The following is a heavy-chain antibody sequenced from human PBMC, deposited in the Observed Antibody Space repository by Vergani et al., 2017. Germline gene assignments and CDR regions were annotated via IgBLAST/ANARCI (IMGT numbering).Heavy chain of an antibody. CDR2: ISAYNGNT. CDR1: GYTFTSCG. V-gene: IGHV1-18*04. Sequence: QVQLVQSGAEVKKPGASVKVSCKASGYTFTSCGISWVRQAPGQGLEWMGWISAYNGNTNYAQKLQGRVTMTTDTSTSTAYMGLRSLRSDDTAVYYCAGDPDIVVVPAAPYYYYYYGMDVWGQ. CDR3: AGDPDIVVVPAAPYYYYYYGMDV. D-gene: IGHD2-2*01. J-gene: IGHJ6*02.